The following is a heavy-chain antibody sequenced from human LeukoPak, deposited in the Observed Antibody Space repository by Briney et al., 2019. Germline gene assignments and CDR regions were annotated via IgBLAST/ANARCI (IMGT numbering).Heavy chain of an antibody. V-gene: IGHV1-8*02. D-gene: IGHD5-18*01. CDR2: MNPNSGNT. J-gene: IGHJ6*02. Sequence: GASVKVSCKASGYTFTSYYMHWVRQAPGQGLEWMGWMNPNSGNTGYAQKFQGRVTMTRNTSISTAYMELSSLRSEDTAVYYCARGPQQLWLSYYYYYGMDVWGQGTTVTVSS. CDR1: GYTFTSYY. CDR3: ARGPQQLWLSYYYYYGMDV.